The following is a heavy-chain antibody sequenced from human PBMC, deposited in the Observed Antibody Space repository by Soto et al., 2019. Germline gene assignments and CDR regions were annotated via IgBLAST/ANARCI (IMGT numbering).Heavy chain of an antibody. CDR2: ISGSGGST. D-gene: IGHD3-3*01. V-gene: IGHV3-23*01. CDR1: GFTFSSYA. CDR3: AKTNYDFWSGYYRDPGWFDP. J-gene: IGHJ5*02. Sequence: GGSLRLSCAASGFTFSSYAMSWVRQAPGKGLGWVSAISGSGGSTYYADSVKGRFTISRDNSKNTLYLQMNSLRAEDTAVYYCAKTNYDFWSGYYRDPGWFDPWGQGTLVTVSS.